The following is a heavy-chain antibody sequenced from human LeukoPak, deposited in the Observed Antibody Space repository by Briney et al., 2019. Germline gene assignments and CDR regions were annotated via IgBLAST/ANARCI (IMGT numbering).Heavy chain of an antibody. V-gene: IGHV4-39*07. Sequence: PSETLSLTCTVSGDSISSSSYYWGWIRQPPGRGLEWIGSIYYSGSTNYNPSLKSRVTISVDTSKNQFSLKLSSVTAADTAVYYCARGRSQWLRTSYNYWGQGTLVTVSS. CDR2: IYYSGST. CDR3: ARGRSQWLRTSYNY. CDR1: GDSISSSSYY. D-gene: IGHD6-19*01. J-gene: IGHJ4*02.